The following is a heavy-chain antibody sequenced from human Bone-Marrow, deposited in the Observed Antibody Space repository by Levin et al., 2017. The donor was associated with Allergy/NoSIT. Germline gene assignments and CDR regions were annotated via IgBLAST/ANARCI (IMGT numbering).Heavy chain of an antibody. CDR1: GYTFTGYY. J-gene: IGHJ4*02. Sequence: GESLKISCKASGYTFTGYYMHWVRQAPGQGLEWMGWINPNSGGTNYAQKFQGRVTMTRDTSISTAYMELSRLRSDDTAVYYCARVRYSYGYKGYWGQGTLVTVSS. CDR2: INPNSGGT. CDR3: ARVRYSYGYKGY. V-gene: IGHV1-2*02. D-gene: IGHD5-18*01.